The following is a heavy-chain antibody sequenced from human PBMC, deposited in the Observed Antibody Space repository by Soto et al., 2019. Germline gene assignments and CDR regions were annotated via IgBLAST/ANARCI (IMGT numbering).Heavy chain of an antibody. CDR2: ISAYNGNT. Sequence: QVQLVQSGAEXXKPGASVXVSXKASGYTFASYAISWMRQAPGQGLEWMGWISAYNGNTNYAQKLQGRVTMTTDTSTSTAYMELRSLRSDDTAVYYCARDPPPPDYWGQGTLVTVSS. V-gene: IGHV1-18*01. CDR1: GYTFASYA. CDR3: ARDPPPPDY. J-gene: IGHJ4*02.